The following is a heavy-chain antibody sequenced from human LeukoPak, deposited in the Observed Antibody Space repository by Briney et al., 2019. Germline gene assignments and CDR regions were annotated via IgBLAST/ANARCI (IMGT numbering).Heavy chain of an antibody. V-gene: IGHV4-34*01. CDR3: AREGRFGEFHYGMDV. J-gene: IGHJ6*04. CDR2: INHSGST. D-gene: IGHD3-10*01. CDR1: GGSFSGYY. Sequence: ASETLSLTCAVYGGSFSGYYWSWIRQPPGKGLEWIGEINHSGSTNYNPSLKSRVTISVDTSKNQFSLKLSSVTAADTAVYYCAREGRFGEFHYGMDVWGKGTTVTVSS.